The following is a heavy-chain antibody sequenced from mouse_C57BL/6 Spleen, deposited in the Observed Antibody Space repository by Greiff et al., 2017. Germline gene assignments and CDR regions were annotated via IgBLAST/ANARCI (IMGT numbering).Heavy chain of an antibody. CDR2: IHPNSGST. CDR1: GYTFTSYW. V-gene: IGHV1-64*01. J-gene: IGHJ2*01. CDR3: ARWGYGSS. D-gene: IGHD1-1*01. Sequence: QVHVKQSGAELVKPGASVKLSCKASGYTFTSYWMHWVKQRPGQGLEWIGMIHPNSGSTNYNEKFKSKATLTLDKSSCTAYMQLSSLTSEDSAVYYCARWGYGSSWGQGTTLTVSS.